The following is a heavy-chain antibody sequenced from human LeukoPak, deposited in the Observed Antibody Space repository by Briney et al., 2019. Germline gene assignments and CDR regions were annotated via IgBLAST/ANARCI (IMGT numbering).Heavy chain of an antibody. J-gene: IGHJ2*01. Sequence: PGGSLRLSCAAAEFKFDDYAMHWVRRGPGKGLEWVAGISWSSGHMEYAESVKGRFTISRDNARNALYLQMDGLRRDDTALYYCVRSVVVVAATPTRFDLWGRGTQVIVSS. D-gene: IGHD2-15*01. CDR1: EFKFDDYA. CDR3: VRSVVVVAATPTRFDL. CDR2: ISWSSGHM. V-gene: IGHV3-9*01.